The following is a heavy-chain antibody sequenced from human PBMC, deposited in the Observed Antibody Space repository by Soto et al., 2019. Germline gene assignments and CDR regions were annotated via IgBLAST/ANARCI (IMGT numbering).Heavy chain of an antibody. V-gene: IGHV4-31*03. CDR1: GGSISSGGYY. CDR3: ARDFVSAAVGRFGELSLNNWFDP. CDR2: IYYSGST. D-gene: IGHD3-10*01. J-gene: IGHJ5*02. Sequence: PSETLSLTCTVSGGSISSGGYYWSWIRQHPGKGLEWIGYIYYSGSTYYNSSLKSRVTISVDTSKNQFSLKLSSVTAADTAVYYCARDFVSAAVGRFGELSLNNWFDPWGQGTLVTVS.